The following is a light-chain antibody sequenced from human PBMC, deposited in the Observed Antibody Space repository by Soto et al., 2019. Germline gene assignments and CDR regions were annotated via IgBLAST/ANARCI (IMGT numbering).Light chain of an antibody. Sequence: DIMMAQSPDSLAVSLGERATINCNSIQIVLYSSNRKSYLAWYQQKPGQAPKLLIHSASTRESGVPDRFSDSGSGTDFTLTISSLQAEDVAVYYCQQYYSSPRTFGQGTKVDIK. V-gene: IGKV4-1*01. CDR1: QIVLYSSNRKSY. J-gene: IGKJ1*01. CDR2: SAS. CDR3: QQYYSSPRT.